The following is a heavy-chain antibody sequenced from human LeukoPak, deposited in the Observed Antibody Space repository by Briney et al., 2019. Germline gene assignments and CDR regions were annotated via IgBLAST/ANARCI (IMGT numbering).Heavy chain of an antibody. Sequence: SETLSLTCAVSGYFITSGYYWGWIRQPPGKGLEWIGIMYHSGSTYYNSSLKSRVTISVDTSKNQFSLQLSSVTAADTAVYYCARERGRLVGATTEWYDAFDIWGQGTMVTVSS. CDR3: ARERGRLVGATTEWYDAFDI. CDR2: MYHSGST. J-gene: IGHJ3*02. D-gene: IGHD1-26*01. CDR1: GYFITSGYY. V-gene: IGHV4-38-2*02.